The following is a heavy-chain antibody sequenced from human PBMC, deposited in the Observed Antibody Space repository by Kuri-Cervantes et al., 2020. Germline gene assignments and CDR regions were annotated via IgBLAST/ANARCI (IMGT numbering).Heavy chain of an antibody. V-gene: IGHV3-20*04. CDR3: ARVEVTTGHYYYYYGMDV. D-gene: IGHD4-17*01. CDR1: GFAFDDYG. J-gene: IGHJ6*02. Sequence: GESLKISCAASGFAFDDYGMNWVRQAPGKGLEWVSGINWSGRSTGYADSVKGRFTISRDNAKNSLYLQMNSLRAEDTAVYYCARVEVTTGHYYYYYGMDVWGQGTTVTVSS. CDR2: INWSGRST.